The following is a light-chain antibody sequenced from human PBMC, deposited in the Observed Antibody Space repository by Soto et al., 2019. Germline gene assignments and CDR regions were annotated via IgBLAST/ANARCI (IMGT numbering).Light chain of an antibody. CDR1: QGIRDA. CDR2: AAS. V-gene: IGKV1-17*01. CDR3: LQHNSDPQT. J-gene: IGKJ1*01. Sequence: DIQMTQSPSSLSASVGDRVTITCRASQGIRDALGWYQQKPGKAPKRLIYAASSLQSGVPSRFSGSGSGTEFTLTISILQPEDFATYYCLQHNSDPQTFGQGTKVEIK.